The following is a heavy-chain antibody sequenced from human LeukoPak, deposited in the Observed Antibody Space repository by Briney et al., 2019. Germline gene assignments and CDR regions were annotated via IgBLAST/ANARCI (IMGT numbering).Heavy chain of an antibody. V-gene: IGHV4-59*01. Sequence: SETLSLTCTVSGGSISSYYWSWIRQPPGKGLEWLGYIYYSGSTNYNPSLKSRVTISVDTSKNQFSLKLSSVTAADTAVYYCAREEEYYSKPRGYFDYWGQGTLVTVSS. J-gene: IGHJ4*02. D-gene: IGHD4-11*01. CDR2: IYYSGST. CDR1: GGSISSYY. CDR3: AREEEYYSKPRGYFDY.